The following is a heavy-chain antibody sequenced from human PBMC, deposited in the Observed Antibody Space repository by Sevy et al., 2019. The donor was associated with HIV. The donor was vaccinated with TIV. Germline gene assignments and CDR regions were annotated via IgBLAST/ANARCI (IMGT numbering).Heavy chain of an antibody. D-gene: IGHD5-12*01. CDR3: AKGIGYSGYETDY. CDR1: GFTFSSYA. CDR2: ISGSVIST. V-gene: IGHV3-23*01. Sequence: GGSLRLSCAASGFTFSSYAMSWVRQAPGKGLEWVSAISGSVISTYYADSVKGRFTISRDNSKNTLYLQMNNLRAEDTAVFYCAKGIGYSGYETDYWGQGTLVTVSS. J-gene: IGHJ4*02.